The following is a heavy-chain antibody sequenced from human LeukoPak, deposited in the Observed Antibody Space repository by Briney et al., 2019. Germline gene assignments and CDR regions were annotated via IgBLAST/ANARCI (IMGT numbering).Heavy chain of an antibody. CDR1: GYTFTGYY. D-gene: IGHD3-16*01. Sequence: ASVKVSCKASGYTFTGYYMYWVRQAPGQGLEWMGWINPNSGDTNYAQKFQGRVTMTRDTFISTAYMELSRLRSDDTAVYYCARVRYRLAETYIDYWGQGTLVTVSS. J-gene: IGHJ4*02. V-gene: IGHV1-2*02. CDR3: ARVRYRLAETYIDY. CDR2: INPNSGDT.